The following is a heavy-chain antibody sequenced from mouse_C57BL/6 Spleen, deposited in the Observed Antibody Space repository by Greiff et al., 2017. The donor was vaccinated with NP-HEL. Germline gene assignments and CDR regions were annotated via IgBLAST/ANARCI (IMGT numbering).Heavy chain of an antibody. Sequence: QVQLQQPGAVLVRPGTSVKLSCKASGYTFTSYWMHWVKQRPGQGLEWIGVIDPSDSYTNYNQKFKGKATLTVDTSSSTAYMQLSSLTSEDSAVYYCARGGGYYVDYWGQGTTLTVSS. D-gene: IGHD1-1*02. CDR1: GYTFTSYW. V-gene: IGHV1-59*01. J-gene: IGHJ2*01. CDR2: IDPSDSYT. CDR3: ARGGGYYVDY.